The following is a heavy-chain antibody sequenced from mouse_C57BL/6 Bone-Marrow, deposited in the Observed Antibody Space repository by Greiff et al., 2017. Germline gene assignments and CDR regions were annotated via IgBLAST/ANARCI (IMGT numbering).Heavy chain of an antibody. J-gene: IGHJ3*01. Sequence: QVQLQQPGAELVKPGASVKLSCKASGYTFTSYWMHWVKQRPGRGLEWIGRIDPNSGGTKYNEKFKSKATLTVDKPSSTAYMQLSSLTSEDSAVYYCASTRCGSSPAWFAYWGQGTLVTVSA. V-gene: IGHV1-72*01. CDR3: ASTRCGSSPAWFAY. CDR1: GYTFTSYW. D-gene: IGHD1-1*01. CDR2: IDPNSGGT.